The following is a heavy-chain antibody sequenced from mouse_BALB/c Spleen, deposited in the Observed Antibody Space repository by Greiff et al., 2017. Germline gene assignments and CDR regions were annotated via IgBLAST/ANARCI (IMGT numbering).Heavy chain of an antibody. J-gene: IGHJ3*01. Sequence: VQLQQSGPQLVRPGASVKISCKASGYSFTSYWMHWVKQRPGQGLEWIGMIDPSDSETRLNQKFKDKATLTVDKSSSTAYMQLSSPTSEDSAVYYCARSNYDYLAYWGQGTLVTVSA. V-gene: IGHV1S126*01. CDR1: GYSFTSYW. CDR2: IDPSDSET. CDR3: ARSNYDYLAY. D-gene: IGHD2-4*01.